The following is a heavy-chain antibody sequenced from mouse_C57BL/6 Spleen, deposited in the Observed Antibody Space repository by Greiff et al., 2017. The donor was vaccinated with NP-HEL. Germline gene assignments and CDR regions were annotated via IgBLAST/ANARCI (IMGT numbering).Heavy chain of an antibody. Sequence: VQLQQSGPELVKPGASVKISCKASGYAFSSSWMNWVKQRPGKGLEWIGRIYPGDGDTNYNGKFKGKATLTADKSSSTAYMQLSSLTSEDSAVYFCARNEPRDYWGQGTSVTVSS. J-gene: IGHJ4*01. V-gene: IGHV1-82*01. CDR3: ARNEPRDY. CDR2: IYPGDGDT. CDR1: GYAFSSSW.